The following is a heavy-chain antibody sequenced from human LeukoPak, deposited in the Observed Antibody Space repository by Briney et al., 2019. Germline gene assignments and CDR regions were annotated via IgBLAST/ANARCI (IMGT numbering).Heavy chain of an antibody. Sequence: GGSLTLSCAASGFTFSSYAMSWVRQAPGKGLEWVSSTSNSGGSTYYADSVKGRFTISRDNSKNTLYLQMDSLRGEDTAVYYCAKDPHRGIFDYWGQGTLVTVSS. CDR3: AKDPHRGIFDY. D-gene: IGHD1-1*01. J-gene: IGHJ4*02. CDR1: GFTFSSYA. V-gene: IGHV3-23*01. CDR2: TSNSGGST.